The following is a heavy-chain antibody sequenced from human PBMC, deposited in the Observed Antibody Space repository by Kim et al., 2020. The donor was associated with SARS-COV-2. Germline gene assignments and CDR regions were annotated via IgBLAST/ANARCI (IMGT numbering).Heavy chain of an antibody. V-gene: IGHV4-34*01. Sequence: SETLSLTCAVYGGSFSGYYWSWIRQPPGKGLEWIGEINHSGSTNYNPSLKSRVTISVDTSKNQFSLKLSSVTAADTAVYYCASGSGSYPGMFDFWGQGTLVTVSS. CDR1: GGSFSGYY. CDR2: INHSGST. J-gene: IGHJ4*02. CDR3: ASGSGSYPGMFDF. D-gene: IGHD1-26*01.